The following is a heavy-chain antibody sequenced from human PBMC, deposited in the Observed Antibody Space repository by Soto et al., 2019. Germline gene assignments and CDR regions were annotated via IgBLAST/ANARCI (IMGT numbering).Heavy chain of an antibody. J-gene: IGHJ4*02. Sequence: PGGSLRLSCAASGFTFISYGMHWVRQAPGKGLEWLAVMSYDGRDKYYADSVRGRFTISRDNSKNTVYLQLNSLRVEDTAVYYCARDPMIAYFDYWGQGTLVTVSS. V-gene: IGHV3-30*03. CDR1: GFTFISYG. CDR2: MSYDGRDK. CDR3: ARDPMIAYFDY. D-gene: IGHD3-22*01.